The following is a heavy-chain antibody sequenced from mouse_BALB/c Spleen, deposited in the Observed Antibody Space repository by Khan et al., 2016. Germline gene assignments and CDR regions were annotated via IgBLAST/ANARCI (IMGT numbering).Heavy chain of an antibody. CDR1: GYTFTDYY. D-gene: IGHD1-2*01. V-gene: IGHV1-77*01. CDR2: IFPGSGNT. CDR3: ARSYYGYFAMDY. Sequence: VQLKQSGTELPRPGASVKLSCKASGYTFTDYYLHWVKQRTGQGLEWIGEIFPGSGNTYYNEKFKGKASLTADPSSSTAYMQRSSLTSEDSAVYFCARSYYGYFAMDYWGHGASVTVSS. J-gene: IGHJ4*01.